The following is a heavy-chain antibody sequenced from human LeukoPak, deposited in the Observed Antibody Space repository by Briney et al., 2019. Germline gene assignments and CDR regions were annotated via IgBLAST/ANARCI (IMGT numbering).Heavy chain of an antibody. CDR2: MNPNSGNT. CDR3: ARAGGRVGATDY. J-gene: IGHJ4*02. V-gene: IGHV1-8*02. CDR1: GYTFTSYG. Sequence: ASVKVSCKASGYTFTSYGISWVRQATGQGLEWMGWMNPNSGNTGYAQKFQGRVTMTRNTSISTAYMELSSLRSEDTAVYYCARAGGRVGATDYWGQGTLVTVSS. D-gene: IGHD1-26*01.